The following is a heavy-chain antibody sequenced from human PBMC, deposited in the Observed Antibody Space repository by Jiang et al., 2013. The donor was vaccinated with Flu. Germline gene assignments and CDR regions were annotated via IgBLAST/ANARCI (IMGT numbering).Heavy chain of an antibody. CDR3: ARVKNYYDSSGYYE. D-gene: IGHD3-22*01. J-gene: IGHJ4*02. CDR2: ISAYNGNT. V-gene: IGHV1-18*04. CDR1: GYTFTSYG. Sequence: GAEVKKPGASVKVSCKASGYTFTSYGISWVRQAPGQGLEWMGCISAYNGNTNYAQKLQGRVTMTTDTSTSTAYMELRSLRSDDTAVYYCARVKNYYDSSGYYEWGQGTLVTVSS.